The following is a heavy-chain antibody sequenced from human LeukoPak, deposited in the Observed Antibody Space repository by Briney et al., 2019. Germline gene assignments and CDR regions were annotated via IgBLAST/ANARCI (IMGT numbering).Heavy chain of an antibody. V-gene: IGHV1-18*01. Sequence: HGASVKVSCKASGYTFTSYGISWVRQAPGQGLEWMGWISAYNGNTNYAQKLQGRVTMTTDTSPSTAYMELRSLRSDDTAVYYCARGGDILTGARFGLHYYYMDVWGKGTTVTVSS. CDR3: ARGGDILTGARFGLHYYYMDV. D-gene: IGHD3-9*01. CDR1: GYTFTSYG. J-gene: IGHJ6*03. CDR2: ISAYNGNT.